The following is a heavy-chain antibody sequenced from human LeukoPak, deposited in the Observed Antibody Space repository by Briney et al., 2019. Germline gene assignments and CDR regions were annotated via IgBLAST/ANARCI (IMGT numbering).Heavy chain of an antibody. Sequence: GGSLRLSCAASGFTFSNAWMSWVRQAPGKGLEWVGRIKSKTDGGTTDYAAPVKGRFTISRDDSKNTLYLRMNSLKTEDTAVYYCTSLQQLVQEAFDIWGQGTMVTVSS. CDR3: TSLQQLVQEAFDI. J-gene: IGHJ3*02. D-gene: IGHD6-13*01. V-gene: IGHV3-15*01. CDR2: IKSKTDGGTT. CDR1: GFTFSNAW.